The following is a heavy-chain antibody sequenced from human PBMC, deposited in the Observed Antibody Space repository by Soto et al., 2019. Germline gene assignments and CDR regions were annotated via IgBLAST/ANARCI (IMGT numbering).Heavy chain of an antibody. CDR3: ARSYRIMEYFDY. V-gene: IGHV4-39*01. CDR2: IYYSGST. J-gene: IGHJ4*02. CDR1: GGSISNSSYY. D-gene: IGHD3-16*01. Sequence: SETLSLTCTVSGGSISNSSYYWGWIRQPPGKGLEWIGSIYYSGSTYYNPPLKSRVTISVDTSKNQFSLKLSSVTAADTAVYYCARSYRIMEYFDYWGQGTLVTVSS.